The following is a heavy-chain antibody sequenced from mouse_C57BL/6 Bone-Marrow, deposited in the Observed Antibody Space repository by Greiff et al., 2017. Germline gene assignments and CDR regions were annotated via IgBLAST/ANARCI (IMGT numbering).Heavy chain of an antibody. CDR3: ARWLLRAMDY. J-gene: IGHJ4*01. Sequence: EVKVVESGGGLVQPGGSLKLSCAASGFTFSDYGMAWVRQAPRKGPEWVAFISNLAYSIYYADTVTGRFTISSENAKNTLYLEMSSLRSEDTAMYYCARWLLRAMDYWGQGTSVTVSS. CDR2: ISNLAYSI. V-gene: IGHV5-15*01. D-gene: IGHD2-3*01. CDR1: GFTFSDYG.